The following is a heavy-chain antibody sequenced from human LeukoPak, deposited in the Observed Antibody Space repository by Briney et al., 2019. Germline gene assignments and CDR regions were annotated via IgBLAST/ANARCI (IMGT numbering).Heavy chain of an antibody. V-gene: IGHV4-30-2*01. CDR3: ASGSGSYYDAFDI. CDR1: SGSISSGGYY. Sequence: PSQTLALTCTVSSGSISSGGYYWSWIRQPPGKGLEWIGYIYHSGGTYYNPSLKSRVTISIDRSKNQFSLKLSSVTAADTAVYYCASGSGSYYDAFDIWGQGTMVTVSS. D-gene: IGHD1-26*01. CDR2: IYHSGGT. J-gene: IGHJ3*02.